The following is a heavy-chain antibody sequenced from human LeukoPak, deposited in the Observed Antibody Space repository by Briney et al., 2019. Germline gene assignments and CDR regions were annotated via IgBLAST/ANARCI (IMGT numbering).Heavy chain of an antibody. CDR1: GFTFSSYA. D-gene: IGHD2-2*01. J-gene: IGHJ4*02. CDR2: ISGSGGST. CDR3: AKGSHRLPVGSCYYDH. Sequence: GGSLRLSCAASGFTFSSYAMSWVRQAPGKGLEWVSAISGSGGSTYYADSVKGRLTISRDNSKNTLYLQMNSLRAEDTAVYYCAKGSHRLPVGSCYYDHWGQGTLVTVSS. V-gene: IGHV3-23*01.